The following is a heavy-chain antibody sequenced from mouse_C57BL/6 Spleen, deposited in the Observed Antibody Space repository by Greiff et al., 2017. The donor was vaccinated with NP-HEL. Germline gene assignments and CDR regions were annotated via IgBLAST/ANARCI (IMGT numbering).Heavy chain of an antibody. Sequence: QVQLQQPGAELVKPGASVKLSCKASGYTFTSYWMHWVKQRPGQGLEWIGMIHPNSGSTNYNEKFKSKATLTVDKSYSTAYMQLSLLTSEDSAVYYCARRGDGYHWYFDVWGTGTTVTVSS. J-gene: IGHJ1*03. CDR1: GYTFTSYW. CDR2: IHPNSGST. CDR3: ARRGDGYHWYFDV. V-gene: IGHV1-64*01. D-gene: IGHD2-3*01.